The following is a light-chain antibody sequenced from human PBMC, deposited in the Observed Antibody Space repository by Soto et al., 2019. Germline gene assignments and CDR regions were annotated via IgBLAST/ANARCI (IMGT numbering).Light chain of an antibody. J-gene: IGKJ1*01. V-gene: IGKV1-6*01. CDR1: QPIRSS. CDR3: LQDATYPWT. Sequence: ANQMTQSPSSLSASVGDTVTINCRASQPIRSSLVWYQQKSGRAPNLLISDASSLHSGVPSRFSGSGFGTHFNLTISGLQSEDFGTYYCLQDATYPWTFGQGTRVDVK. CDR2: DAS.